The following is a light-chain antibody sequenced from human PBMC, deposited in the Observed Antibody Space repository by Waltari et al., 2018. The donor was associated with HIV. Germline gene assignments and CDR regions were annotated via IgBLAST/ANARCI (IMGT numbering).Light chain of an antibody. CDR2: DVF. J-gene: IGLJ2*01. CDR1: SSDIGAYEY. Sequence: QSALTQPASVSGSPGQSITLSCTGTSSDIGAYEYVSWYRQHPAKAPQLLIYDVFYRPSGVSHRFSGSKSGNTASLTISGLQAEDEAVYSCSSYTTTNTIIFGGGTKLTVL. V-gene: IGLV2-14*03. CDR3: SSYTTTNTII.